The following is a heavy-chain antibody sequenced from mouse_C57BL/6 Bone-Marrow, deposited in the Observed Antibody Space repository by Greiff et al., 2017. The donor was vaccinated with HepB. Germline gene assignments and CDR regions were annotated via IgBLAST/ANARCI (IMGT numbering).Heavy chain of an antibody. CDR2: INPSTGGT. Sequence: VQLKESGPELVKPGASVKISCKASGYSFTGYYMNWVKQSPEKSLEWIGEINPSTGGTTYNQKFKAKATLTVDKSSSTAYMQLKSLTSEDSAVYYWAVNWGLWYFDVWGTGTTVTVSS. V-gene: IGHV1-42*01. D-gene: IGHD4-1*01. J-gene: IGHJ1*03. CDR3: AVNWGLWYFDV. CDR1: GYSFTGYY.